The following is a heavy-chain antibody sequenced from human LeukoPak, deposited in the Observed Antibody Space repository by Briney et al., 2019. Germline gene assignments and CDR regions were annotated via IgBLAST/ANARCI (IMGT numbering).Heavy chain of an antibody. Sequence: ASVKVSCKASGYTFTGYYMHWVRQAPGQGLEWMGWINPNSGGTNYAQKFQGRVTMTRDTSISTAYMELSRLRSDDTAVYYCARDIRDSSGWYSYWGQGTLVTVSS. J-gene: IGHJ4*02. CDR1: GYTFTGYY. V-gene: IGHV1-2*02. CDR2: INPNSGGT. CDR3: ARDIRDSSGWYSY. D-gene: IGHD6-19*01.